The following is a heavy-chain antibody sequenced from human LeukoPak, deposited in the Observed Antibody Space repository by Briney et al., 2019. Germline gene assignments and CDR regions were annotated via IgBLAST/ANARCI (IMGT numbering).Heavy chain of an antibody. CDR1: GFTVSSNY. V-gene: IGHV3-66*01. CDR3: ARDLGSGGSCYRN. D-gene: IGHD2-15*01. CDR2: IYSGGSS. J-gene: IGHJ4*02. Sequence: GGSLRLSCAASGFTVSSNYMSWVRQAPGKGLEWVSVIYSGGSSYYADSVKGRFTISRDNSKNTVYLQMNSLRAEDTAVYYCARDLGSGGSCYRNWGQGTLVTVSS.